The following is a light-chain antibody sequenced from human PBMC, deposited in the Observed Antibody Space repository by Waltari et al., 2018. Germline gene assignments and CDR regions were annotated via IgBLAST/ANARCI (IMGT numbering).Light chain of an antibody. Sequence: SVGDRVTITCRASQAISNYLVWYQQKPGKVPKLLIYAASTLQSGVPSRFSGSGSGTDFSLTISSLQPEDVATYYCQKYDRAPRTFGQGTKVEIK. V-gene: IGKV1-27*01. J-gene: IGKJ1*01. CDR3: QKYDRAPRT. CDR1: QAISNY. CDR2: AAS.